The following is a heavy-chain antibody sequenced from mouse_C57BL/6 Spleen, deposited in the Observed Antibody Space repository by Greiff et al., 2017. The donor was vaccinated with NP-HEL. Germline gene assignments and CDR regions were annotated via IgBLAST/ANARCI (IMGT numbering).Heavy chain of an antibody. D-gene: IGHD4-1*01. CDR1: GYSITSGYD. V-gene: IGHV3-1*01. J-gene: IGHJ4*01. Sequence: DVQLQESGPGMVKPSQSLSLTCTVTGYSITSGYDWHWIRHFPGNKLEWMGYISYSGSTNYNPSLKSRISITHDTSKNHFFLKLNSVTTEDTATYYCARGAGTLMDYWGQGTSVTVSS. CDR3: ARGAGTLMDY. CDR2: ISYSGST.